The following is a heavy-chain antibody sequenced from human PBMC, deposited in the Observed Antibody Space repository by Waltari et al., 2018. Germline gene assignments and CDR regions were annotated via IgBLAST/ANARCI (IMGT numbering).Heavy chain of an antibody. Sequence: EVQLVESGGGLVKPGGSLRLSCAASGFTFSNAWMSWVRQAPGKGLEWVGRIKSKNDGGTTDYAAPVKGRFTISRDDSKNTLYLQINSLKTEDTAVYYCTTPHAAPEGYWGQGTLVTVSS. CDR1: GFTFSNAW. J-gene: IGHJ4*02. CDR3: TTPHAAPEGY. D-gene: IGHD2-2*01. V-gene: IGHV3-15*01. CDR2: IKSKNDGGTT.